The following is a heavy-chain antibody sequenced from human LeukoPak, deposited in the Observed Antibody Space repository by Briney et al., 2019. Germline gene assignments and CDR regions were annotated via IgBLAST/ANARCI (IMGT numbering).Heavy chain of an antibody. CDR1: NFTFSNAW. D-gene: IGHD5-24*01. Sequence: GGSLRLSCAASNFTFSNAWMNWVRQAPGKGLEWVGRIRTVTDGGTTDYAAPVKGRFIISRDDSKNTLFLQMNSLKTEDTAVYYCSTDPWHGMDVWGQGTTVTVS. CDR3: STDPWHGMDV. V-gene: IGHV3-15*07. J-gene: IGHJ6*02. CDR2: IRTVTDGGTT.